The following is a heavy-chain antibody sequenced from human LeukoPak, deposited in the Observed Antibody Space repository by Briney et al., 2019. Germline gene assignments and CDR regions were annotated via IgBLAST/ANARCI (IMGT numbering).Heavy chain of an antibody. CDR1: GGTFSSYA. Sequence: GASVKVSCKASGGTFSSYAISWVRQAPGQGLEWRGGIIPIFGTANYAQKFQGRVTITADESTSTAYMELSSLRSEDTAVYYCARGSPAYYYDSSGYYFGVDGFDPWGQGTLVTVSS. J-gene: IGHJ5*02. CDR2: IIPIFGTA. CDR3: ARGSPAYYYDSSGYYFGVDGFDP. D-gene: IGHD3-22*01. V-gene: IGHV1-69*13.